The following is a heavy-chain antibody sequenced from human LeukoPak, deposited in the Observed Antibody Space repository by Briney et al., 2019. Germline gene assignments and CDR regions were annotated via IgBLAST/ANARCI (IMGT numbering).Heavy chain of an antibody. Sequence: GGSLRLSCAASGFTFSSYSMNWVRQAPGKGLEWVSYISSSSSTIYYADSVKGRFTISRDNAKNSLYLQMNSLRAEDTAVYYCASGSLRYFDWSLDYWGQGTLVTVSS. J-gene: IGHJ4*02. CDR2: ISSSSSTI. V-gene: IGHV3-48*01. CDR3: ASGSLRYFDWSLDY. D-gene: IGHD3-9*01. CDR1: GFTFSSYS.